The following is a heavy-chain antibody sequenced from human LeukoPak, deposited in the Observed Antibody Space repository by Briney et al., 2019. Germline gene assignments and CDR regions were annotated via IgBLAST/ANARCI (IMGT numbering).Heavy chain of an antibody. D-gene: IGHD3-22*01. CDR2: INHSGST. CDR1: GGSFSGYY. V-gene: IGHV4-34*01. CDR3: ARGLVYYDSSGYFPEAFDI. Sequence: PSETLSLTCAVYGGSFSGYYWSWIRQPPGKGLEWIGEINHSGSTNYNPSLKSRVTISVDTSKNQFSLKLSSVTAADTAVYYCARGLVYYDSSGYFPEAFDIWGQGTMVTVSS. J-gene: IGHJ3*02.